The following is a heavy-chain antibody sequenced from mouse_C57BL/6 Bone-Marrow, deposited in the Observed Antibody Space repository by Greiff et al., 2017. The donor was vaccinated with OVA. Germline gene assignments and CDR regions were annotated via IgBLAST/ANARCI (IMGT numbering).Heavy chain of an antibody. D-gene: IGHD1-1*01. V-gene: IGHV5-17*01. Sequence: EVHLVESGGGLVKPGGSLKLSCAASGFTFSDYGMHWVRQAPEKGLEWVAYISSGSSTIYYADTVKGRFTISRDNAKNTLFLQMTSLRSEDTAMYYCARFMGYYGSSYDWYFDVWGTGTTVTVSS. CDR2: ISSGSSTI. CDR1: GFTFSDYG. CDR3: ARFMGYYGSSYDWYFDV. J-gene: IGHJ1*03.